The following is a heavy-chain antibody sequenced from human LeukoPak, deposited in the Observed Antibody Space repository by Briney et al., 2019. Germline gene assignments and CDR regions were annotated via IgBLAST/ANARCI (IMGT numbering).Heavy chain of an antibody. CDR1: GDSIDSSSFY. CDR3: ARHSNRRITMIVGPSGAFDI. D-gene: IGHD3-22*01. V-gene: IGHV4-39*07. Sequence: SETLSLTCTVSGDSIDSSSFYWGWVRQSPGRGLEWIGSIYYSGSTYYNPSLKSRIIVSVDTSKNQFSLKMKSTTAADTAVYYCARHSNRRITMIVGPSGAFDIWGQGTMVTVSS. J-gene: IGHJ3*02. CDR2: IYYSGST.